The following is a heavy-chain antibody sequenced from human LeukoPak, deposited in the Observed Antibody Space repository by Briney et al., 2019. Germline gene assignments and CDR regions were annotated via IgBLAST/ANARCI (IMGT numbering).Heavy chain of an antibody. CDR1: EFTFRSYS. J-gene: IGHJ4*02. Sequence: GGSLRLSCAGSEFTFRSYSMHWVRQAPGKGLEWVAFIRYGSNKYYADSVKGRFTISRDNSKNTLYLQMNSLRAEDTAVYYCAKLYGDYGYWGQGTLVTVSS. CDR2: IRYGSNK. V-gene: IGHV3-30*02. CDR3: AKLYGDYGY. D-gene: IGHD4-17*01.